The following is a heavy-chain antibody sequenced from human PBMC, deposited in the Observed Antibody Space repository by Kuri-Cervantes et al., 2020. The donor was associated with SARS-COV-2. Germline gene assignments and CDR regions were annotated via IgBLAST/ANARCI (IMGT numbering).Heavy chain of an antibody. CDR1: GFPFDRYS. CDR2: INSDGSGT. D-gene: IGHD3-3*01. Sequence: GGSLRLSCAASGFPFDRYSMHWIRQTSGKGPVWVSRINSDGSGTKYADSVKGRFTISRDNAKNSLYLQMNSLRAEDTSVYYCAMTIFGPGYWGQGTLVTVSS. V-gene: IGHV3-74*01. CDR3: AMTIFGPGY. J-gene: IGHJ4*02.